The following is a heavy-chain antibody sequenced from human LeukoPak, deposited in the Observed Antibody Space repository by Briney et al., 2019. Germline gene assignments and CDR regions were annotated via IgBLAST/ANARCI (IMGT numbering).Heavy chain of an antibody. J-gene: IGHJ1*01. V-gene: IGHV4-61*10. D-gene: IGHD6-19*01. CDR3: ARDRSQWRVRYFQH. CDR2: IYYSGST. Sequence: SETLSLTCTVSGGSINSGNYYWSWIRQPAGKGLEWIGYIYYSGSTNYNPSLKSRVTISVDTSKNQFSLKLSSVTAADTAVYYCARDRSQWRVRYFQHWGQGTLVTVSS. CDR1: GGSINSGNYY.